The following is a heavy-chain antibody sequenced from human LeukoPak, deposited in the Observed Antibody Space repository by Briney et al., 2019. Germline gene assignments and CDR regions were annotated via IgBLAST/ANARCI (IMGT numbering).Heavy chain of an antibody. CDR3: ARVDAFDI. CDR1: GYSISSGYY. CDR2: IYHSGST. Sequence: SETLSLTCTVSGYSISSGYYWGWIRQPPGKGLEWIGNIYHSGSTYYNPSLKSRVTISVDTSNNQFSLKLSSVTAADTAVYSCARVDAFDIWGQGTMVTVSS. V-gene: IGHV4-38-2*02. J-gene: IGHJ3*02.